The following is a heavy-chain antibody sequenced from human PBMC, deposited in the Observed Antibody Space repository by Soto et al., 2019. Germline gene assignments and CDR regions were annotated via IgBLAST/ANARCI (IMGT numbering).Heavy chain of an antibody. J-gene: IGHJ5*02. CDR1: GYTFTSYG. V-gene: IGHV1-18*01. CDR2: ISAYNGNT. CDR3: ARANLPPDFWSGYNNWFDP. D-gene: IGHD3-3*01. Sequence: ASVKVSCKASGYTFTSYGISWVRQAPGQGLEWMGWISAYNGNTNYAQKLQGRVTMTTDTSTSTAYMELRSLRSDDTAVYYCARANLPPDFWSGYNNWFDPWGQGTLVTVSS.